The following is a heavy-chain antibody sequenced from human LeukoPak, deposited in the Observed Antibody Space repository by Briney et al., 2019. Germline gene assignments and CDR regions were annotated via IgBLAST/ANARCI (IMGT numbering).Heavy chain of an antibody. CDR1: GGSFSASY. V-gene: IGHV4-59*08. Sequence: SETLSLTCAVYGGSFSASYWSWIRQPPGKGLEWIAYISDIGSINYNPSLKSRVTISLDTSKNQFSLKLSSVTAADTAVYYCAGHHPRNTVDFWGQGTLVTVSS. D-gene: IGHD2/OR15-2a*01. CDR2: ISDIGSI. CDR3: AGHHPRNTVDF. J-gene: IGHJ4*02.